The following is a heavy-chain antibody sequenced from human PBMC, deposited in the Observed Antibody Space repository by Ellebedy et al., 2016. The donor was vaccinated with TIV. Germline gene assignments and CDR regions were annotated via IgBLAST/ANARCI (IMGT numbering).Heavy chain of an antibody. D-gene: IGHD3-22*01. J-gene: IGHJ4*02. V-gene: IGHV3-23*01. Sequence: GGSLRLSXAASGFTFSSYAMSWVRQAPGKGLEWVSAISGSGGSTYYADSVKGRFTISRDNSKNTLYLQMNSLRAEDTAVYYCAKDSGSGYYEFDYWGQGTLVTVSS. CDR3: AKDSGSGYYEFDY. CDR2: ISGSGGST. CDR1: GFTFSSYA.